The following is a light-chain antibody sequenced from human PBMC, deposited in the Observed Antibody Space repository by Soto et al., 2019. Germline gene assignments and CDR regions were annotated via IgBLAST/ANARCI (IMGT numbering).Light chain of an antibody. Sequence: EIVLTQSPGTRSSFPGDRVSPACRASQYINTRLAWYQHRPGQAPRLLIYQTSLRAAGIPARFSASGSGTDFTLTISDVQPEDFALYYCHQRQSWPRTFGQGTKVDIK. J-gene: IGKJ1*01. CDR1: QYINTR. CDR2: QTS. CDR3: HQRQSWPRT. V-gene: IGKV3-11*01.